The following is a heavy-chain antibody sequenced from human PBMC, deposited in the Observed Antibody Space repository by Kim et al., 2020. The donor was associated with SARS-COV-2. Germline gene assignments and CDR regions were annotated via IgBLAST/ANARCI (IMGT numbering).Heavy chain of an antibody. Sequence: GGSLRLSCAASGFTFSSFGMHWVHQAPGKGLEWVAFISNDGRNKNFADSVKGRFTISRDNSKNTLYLQMNSLRGEETAVYYCAKDQKNRTVGAGYFDYWGQGTLVTVSS. D-gene: IGHD1-26*01. CDR3: AKDQKNRTVGAGYFDY. CDR2: ISNDGRNK. J-gene: IGHJ4*02. V-gene: IGHV3-30*18. CDR1: GFTFSSFG.